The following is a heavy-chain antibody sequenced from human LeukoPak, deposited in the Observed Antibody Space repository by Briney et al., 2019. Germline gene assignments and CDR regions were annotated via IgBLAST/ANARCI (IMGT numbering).Heavy chain of an antibody. V-gene: IGHV3-48*03. Sequence: GGSLRLSCVASGFTFSRYDMNWVRLAPGKGLEWVSYIHSGGSTIYYADSVKGRFTISRDFAKNSLYLQMNSLRAEDTAVYYCARKLTGTTYFDYWGRGTLVTVSS. CDR2: IHSGGSTI. J-gene: IGHJ4*02. CDR3: ARKLTGTTYFDY. D-gene: IGHD1-1*01. CDR1: GFTFSRYD.